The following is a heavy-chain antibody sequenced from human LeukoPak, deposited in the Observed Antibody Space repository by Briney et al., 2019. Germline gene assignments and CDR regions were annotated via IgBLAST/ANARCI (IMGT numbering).Heavy chain of an antibody. V-gene: IGHV3-30*02. CDR2: IRYDGSNK. CDR1: GFTFSSYG. Sequence: GVSLRLSCAASGFTFSSYGMHWVRQAPGKGLEWVAFIRYDGSNKYYADSVKGRFTIPRDNSKNTLYLQMNSLRAEDTAVYYCAKDYYDSSGYLRSSYWGQGTLVTVSS. D-gene: IGHD3-22*01. CDR3: AKDYYDSSGYLRSSY. J-gene: IGHJ4*02.